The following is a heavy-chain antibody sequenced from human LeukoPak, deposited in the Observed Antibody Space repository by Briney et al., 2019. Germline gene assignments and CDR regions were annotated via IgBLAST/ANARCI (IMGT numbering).Heavy chain of an antibody. CDR3: ARQCGGSDWFDHFDI. D-gene: IGHD6-19*01. CDR2: ISYDGSNK. J-gene: IGHJ3*02. V-gene: IGHV3-30*03. Sequence: GGSLRLSCAASGVTFSYYGLHWVRQGPGKGLEWVAVISYDGSNKYYADSVKGRFTISRDNSKNTLYLQMNSLRAEDTAEYYCARQCGGSDWFDHFDIWGQGTMVTVSS. CDR1: GVTFSYYG.